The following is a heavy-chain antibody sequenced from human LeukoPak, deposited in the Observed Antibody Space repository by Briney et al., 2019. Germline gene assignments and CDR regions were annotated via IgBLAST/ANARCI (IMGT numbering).Heavy chain of an antibody. CDR3: ASIAAAGTPSYYYYYYYMDV. Sequence: SETLSLTCAVYGGSFSGYYWSWIRQPPGKGLEWIGEINHSGSTNYNPSLKSRVTISVDTSKNQFSLKLSSVTAADTAVYYCASIAAAGTPSYYYYYYYMDVWGKGTTVTVSS. D-gene: IGHD6-13*01. CDR1: GGSFSGYY. CDR2: INHSGST. J-gene: IGHJ6*03. V-gene: IGHV4-34*01.